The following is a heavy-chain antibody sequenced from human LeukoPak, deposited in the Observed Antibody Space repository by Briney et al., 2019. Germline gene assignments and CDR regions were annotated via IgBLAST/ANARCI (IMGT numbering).Heavy chain of an antibody. V-gene: IGHV3-21*01. J-gene: IGHJ5*02. CDR1: GFTVSSSS. D-gene: IGHD3-10*01. CDR3: ARSGGPGTYHQLRYNWFDP. Sequence: GGSLRLSCAASGFTVSSSSMNWVRQAPGKGLEWLSSITTISHYIYYAGAVRGRFTISRDNAKNSLYLQMNSLRGEDTAVYYCARSGGPGTYHQLRYNWFDPWGQGTLVTVSS. CDR2: ITTISHYI.